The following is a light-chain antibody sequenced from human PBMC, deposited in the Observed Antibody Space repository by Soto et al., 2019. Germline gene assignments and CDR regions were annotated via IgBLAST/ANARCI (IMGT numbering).Light chain of an antibody. CDR1: SRDVGGYNY. CDR2: EVD. V-gene: IGLV2-8*01. Sequence: QSVLTQPPSASGSPGQSVTISCTGSSRDVGGYNYVSWYQHHPGKAPKLIIYEVDKRPSGVPDRFSGSKSGNTASLTVSGLQAEDEADYYCSSHAAINVFGTGTKLTVL. CDR3: SSHAAINV. J-gene: IGLJ1*01.